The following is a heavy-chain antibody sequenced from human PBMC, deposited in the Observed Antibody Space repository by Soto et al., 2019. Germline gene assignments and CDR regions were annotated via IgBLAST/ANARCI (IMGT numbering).Heavy chain of an antibody. CDR1: GFTFSSYG. D-gene: IGHD4-17*01. CDR3: ARPKGTYGDYRYYFDY. Sequence: QVQLVESGGGVVQPGRSLRLSCAASGFTFSSYGMHWVRQAPGKGLEWVAVLWYDGSNKYYADSVKGRFTISRDNSKNTLYLQMNSLRAEDTAVYYCARPKGTYGDYRYYFDYWGQGTLVTVSS. CDR2: LWYDGSNK. J-gene: IGHJ4*02. V-gene: IGHV3-33*01.